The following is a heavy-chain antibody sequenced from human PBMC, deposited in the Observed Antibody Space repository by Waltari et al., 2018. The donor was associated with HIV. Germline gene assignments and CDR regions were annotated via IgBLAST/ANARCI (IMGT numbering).Heavy chain of an antibody. Sequence: QVLLVESGGGVVQPGRSLRLSCAASGFTFRSYAMHWVRQAPGKGLEWVAVISHDGSNKYYADSVKGRFTISRDNYKNTLYLQMNSLRAEDTAVYYCARDPASGSYDYFDYWGQGTLVTVSS. D-gene: IGHD1-26*01. CDR3: ARDPASGSYDYFDY. CDR2: ISHDGSNK. J-gene: IGHJ4*02. CDR1: GFTFRSYA. V-gene: IGHV3-30*04.